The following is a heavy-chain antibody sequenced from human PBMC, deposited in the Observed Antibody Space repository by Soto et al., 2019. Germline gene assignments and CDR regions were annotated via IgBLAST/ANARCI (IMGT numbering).Heavy chain of an antibody. Sequence: KSSETLSLTCTVSSDSISSYYWSWIRQPPGKGLEWIGYVSYVGSTYYNPSLKSRVTISVDTSKNQFSLKLTSVTPADTAVYYCARWIGGYCSSNGCYTLDPWGQGTLVTVSS. D-gene: IGHD2-2*02. V-gene: IGHV4-59*01. CDR2: VSYVGST. J-gene: IGHJ5*02. CDR3: ARWIGGYCSSNGCYTLDP. CDR1: SDSISSYY.